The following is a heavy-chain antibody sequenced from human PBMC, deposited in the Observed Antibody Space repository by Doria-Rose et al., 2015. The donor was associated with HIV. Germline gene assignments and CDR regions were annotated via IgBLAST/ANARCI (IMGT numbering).Heavy chain of an antibody. CDR1: GVSLSSPGMG. J-gene: IGHJ4*02. V-gene: IGHV2-26*01. CDR2: ISSDDER. D-gene: IGHD6-13*01. Sequence: QVTLKESGPVLVKPTETLTLTCTVSGVSLSSPGMGVSWIRQPPAKALEWLANISSDDERSYKTSLKSRLTISRGTSKSQVVLTMTDMDPVDTATYYCARIKSSRWYHKYYFDFWGQGTLVIVSA. CDR3: ARIKSSRWYHKYYFDF.